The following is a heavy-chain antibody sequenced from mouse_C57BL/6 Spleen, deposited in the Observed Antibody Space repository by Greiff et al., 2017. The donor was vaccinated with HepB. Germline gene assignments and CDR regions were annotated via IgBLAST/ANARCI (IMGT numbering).Heavy chain of an antibody. V-gene: IGHV1-26*01. CDR1: GYTFTDYY. J-gene: IGHJ1*03. Sequence: EVQLQQSGPELVKPGASVKISCKASGYTFTDYYMNWVKQSHGKSLEWIGDINPNNGGTSYNQKFKGKATLTVDKSSSTAYMELRSLTSEDSAVYYCARGPYHYGSSYDWYFDVWGTGTTVTVSS. CDR3: ARGPYHYGSSYDWYFDV. CDR2: INPNNGGT. D-gene: IGHD1-1*01.